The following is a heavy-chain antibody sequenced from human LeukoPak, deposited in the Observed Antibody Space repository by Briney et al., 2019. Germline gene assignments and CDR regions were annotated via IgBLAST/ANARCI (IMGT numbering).Heavy chain of an antibody. CDR1: GGSFSGYY. D-gene: IGHD3-10*01. V-gene: IGHV4-34*01. Sequence: PSETLSLTCTVSGGSFSGYYWNWIRQPPGKGLEWIGEINHSGSTNYNPSLISRVTISVDTSKNQFSLKLSSVTAADTAVYYCARGADGSGSYSDYWGQGTLVTVSS. CDR2: INHSGST. J-gene: IGHJ4*02. CDR3: ARGADGSGSYSDY.